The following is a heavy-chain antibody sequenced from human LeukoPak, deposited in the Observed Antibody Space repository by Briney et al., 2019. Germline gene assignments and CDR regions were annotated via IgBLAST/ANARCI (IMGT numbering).Heavy chain of an antibody. Sequence: SETLSLTCTVSGGSISSTSYYWGWIRQPPGKVLEWIGSIYYSGSAYYNPSLKSRVTISVDTSKNQFSLKLSSVTAADTAVYYCARSLWFSPWVWYFDLWGRGTLVTVSS. J-gene: IGHJ2*01. CDR3: ARSLWFSPWVWYFDL. CDR1: GGSISSTSYY. D-gene: IGHD2-21*01. CDR2: IYYSGSA. V-gene: IGHV4-39*01.